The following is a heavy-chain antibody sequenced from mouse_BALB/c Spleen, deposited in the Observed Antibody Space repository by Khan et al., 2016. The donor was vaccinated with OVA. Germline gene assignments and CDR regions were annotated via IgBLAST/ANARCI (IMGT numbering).Heavy chain of an antibody. CDR2: ISYSGNT. J-gene: IGHJ2*01. CDR3: ARVYGGDFDY. V-gene: IGHV3-2*02. D-gene: IGHD1-1*01. CDR1: GYSITSDYA. Sequence: VQLKELGPGLVKPSQSLSLTCTVTGYSITSDYAWNWIRQFPGNKLEWMGFISYSGNTNYNPSLKSRISITRDTCKNQFFLQLNSVTTEDTATYYCARVYGGDFDYWGQGTTLTVSS.